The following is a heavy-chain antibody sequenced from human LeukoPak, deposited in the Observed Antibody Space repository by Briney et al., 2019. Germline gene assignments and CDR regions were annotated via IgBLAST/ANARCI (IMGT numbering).Heavy chain of an antibody. D-gene: IGHD3-22*01. CDR1: GFIFSSYG. Sequence: GGSLRLPCTASGFIFSSYGMHWVRQAPGKGLEWVADIWYDGSNKYYADSVKGRFTISRDNSKNTLYLQMNSLRAEDTAEYYCARGDSSGYPDAFDIWGQGTMVTVSS. CDR3: ARGDSSGYPDAFDI. J-gene: IGHJ3*02. CDR2: IWYDGSNK. V-gene: IGHV3-33*01.